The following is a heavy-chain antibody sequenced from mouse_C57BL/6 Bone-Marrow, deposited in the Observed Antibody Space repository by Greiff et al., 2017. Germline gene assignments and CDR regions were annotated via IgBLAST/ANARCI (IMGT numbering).Heavy chain of an antibody. V-gene: IGHV1-9*01. CDR1: GYTFTGYW. CDR3: ARFPDGYYSYYFDY. Sequence: QVQLQQSGAELMKPGASVKLSCKATGYTFTGYWIEWVKQRPGHGLEWIGELLPGSGSTNYNEKFTGKATFTADTSSITAYMQLSSLNTEDSAIYYCARFPDGYYSYYFDYWGQGTTLTVSS. D-gene: IGHD2-3*01. CDR2: LLPGSGST. J-gene: IGHJ2*01.